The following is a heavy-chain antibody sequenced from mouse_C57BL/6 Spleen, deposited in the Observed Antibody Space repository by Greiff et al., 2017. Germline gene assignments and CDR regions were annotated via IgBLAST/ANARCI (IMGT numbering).Heavy chain of an antibody. J-gene: IGHJ1*03. D-gene: IGHD2-3*01. CDR2: IDPSDSYT. CDR3: ARSKGGLLRGYFDV. Sequence: VQLQQPGAELVMPGASVKLSCKASGYTFTSYWMHWVKQRPGQGLEWIGEIDPSDSYTNYNQKFKGKSTVTVDKSSSTAYMQLSSLTSEDSAVYYCARSKGGLLRGYFDVWGTGTTVTVSS. V-gene: IGHV1-69*01. CDR1: GYTFTSYW.